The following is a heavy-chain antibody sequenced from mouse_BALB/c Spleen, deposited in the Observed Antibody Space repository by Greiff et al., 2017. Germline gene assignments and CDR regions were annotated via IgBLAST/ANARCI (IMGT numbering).Heavy chain of an antibody. CDR1: GFTFSDYY. V-gene: IGHV5-4*02. D-gene: IGHD2-4*01. Sequence: EVQLVESGGGLVKPGGSLKLSCAASGFTFSDYYMYWVRQTPEKRLEWVATISDCGSYTYYPDSVKGRFTISRDNAKNNLYLQMSSLKSEDTAMYYCARVYEYDDYAMDDWGQGTSVTVAS. CDR3: ARVYEYDDYAMDD. J-gene: IGHJ4*01. CDR2: ISDCGSYT.